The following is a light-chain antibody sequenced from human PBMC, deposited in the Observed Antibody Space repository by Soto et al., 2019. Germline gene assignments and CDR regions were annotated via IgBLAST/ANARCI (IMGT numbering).Light chain of an antibody. CDR2: EVN. CDR1: SSDIGAYDY. Sequence: QSVLTQSGSLSGSPGQSITISCTGTSSDIGAYDYFSWFQQHPGKAPKLMISEVNNRPSGVSNRFSGSKSGNTAYLTISGLQVEDEAEYFCFSSTTTSTHVCGTGTKVTVL. J-gene: IGLJ1*01. CDR3: FSSTTTSTHV. V-gene: IGLV2-14*01.